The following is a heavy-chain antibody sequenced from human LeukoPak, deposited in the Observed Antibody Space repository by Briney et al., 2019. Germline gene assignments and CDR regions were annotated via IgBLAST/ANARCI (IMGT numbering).Heavy chain of an antibody. Sequence: PSETLSLTCTVSGGSISSSSYYWGWIRQPPGKGLEWIGSIYYSGSTYYNPSLKSLATISVDTSKNQFSLKLSSVTAADTAVYYCARLLKQQLVFYPWGQGTLVTVSS. CDR1: GGSISSSSYY. CDR3: ARLLKQQLVFYP. CDR2: IYYSGST. D-gene: IGHD6-13*01. J-gene: IGHJ5*02. V-gene: IGHV4-39*01.